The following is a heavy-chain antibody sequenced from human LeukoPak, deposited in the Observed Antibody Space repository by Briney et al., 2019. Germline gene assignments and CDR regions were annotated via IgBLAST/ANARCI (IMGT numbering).Heavy chain of an antibody. V-gene: IGHV1-46*01. Sequence: GASVKVSCKASGYTFTSYYMHWVRQAPGQGLEWMGIINPSGGSTSYALKFQGRVTMTRDTSTSTVYMELSSLRSEDTAVYYCARDPGLTYYDFWSGSPWGMDVWGQGTTVTVSS. J-gene: IGHJ6*02. CDR1: GYTFTSYY. D-gene: IGHD3-3*01. CDR3: ARDPGLTYYDFWSGSPWGMDV. CDR2: INPSGGST.